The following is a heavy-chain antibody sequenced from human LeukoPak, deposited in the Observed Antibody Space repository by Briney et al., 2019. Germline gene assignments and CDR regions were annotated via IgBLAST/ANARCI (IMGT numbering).Heavy chain of an antibody. D-gene: IGHD6-19*01. Sequence: PGGSLTLSCAASGFTFSSYEMNWVRQAPGKGLEWVSYISSSGSTIYYADSVKGRFTISRDNAKNSLYLQMNSLRAEDTAVYYCARELRVSGWDDSGQGTLVTVSS. J-gene: IGHJ4*02. CDR2: ISSSGSTI. CDR3: ARELRVSGWDD. V-gene: IGHV3-48*03. CDR1: GFTFSSYE.